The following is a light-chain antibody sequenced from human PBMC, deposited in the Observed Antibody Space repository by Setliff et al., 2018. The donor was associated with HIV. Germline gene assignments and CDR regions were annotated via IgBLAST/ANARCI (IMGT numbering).Light chain of an antibody. CDR2: DVT. CDR3: CSYAGSYTYV. J-gene: IGLJ1*01. CDR1: SSDIGTYDY. V-gene: IGLV2-11*01. Sequence: QSVLTQPRSVSGSPGQSVTFSRSGSSSDIGTYDYVSWYQQHPGKAPKLMIYDVTRRPSGVPDRFSGSKSGNTASLTISGLQAEDEAYYYCCSYAGSYTYVFGTGTKVTVL.